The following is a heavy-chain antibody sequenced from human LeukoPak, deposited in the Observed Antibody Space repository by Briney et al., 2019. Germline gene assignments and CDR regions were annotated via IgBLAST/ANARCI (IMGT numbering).Heavy chain of an antibody. CDR3: ARVLDWPAVTDS. CDR2: IYSVGTT. Sequence: PGGSLRLSCAASGFTVSSNYMSWVRQAPGKGLEWVSVIYSVGTTYYADSVRGRFTISRDNSKNTLYLQMNSLRAEDTAVYYCARVLDWPAVTDSWGQGTLVTVSS. CDR1: GFTVSSNY. J-gene: IGHJ4*02. D-gene: IGHD3/OR15-3a*01. V-gene: IGHV3-53*01.